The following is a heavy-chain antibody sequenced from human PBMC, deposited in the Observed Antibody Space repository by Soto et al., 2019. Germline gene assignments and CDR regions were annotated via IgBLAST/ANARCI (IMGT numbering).Heavy chain of an antibody. Sequence: QVQLQESGPGLVNPSQTLSLTCTVSGGSIRSTRYYWSWIRQHPGKGLEWIAYIYHSGSTYYNPSLKSRVALSIDTTSNQFSMSLSSVTTAGTAVYYCAGLTSENRTAVSGVVSGTMDCWGQGTRVTVSS. J-gene: IGHJ6*02. CDR1: GGSIRSTRYY. D-gene: IGHD3-3*01. CDR3: AGLTSENRTAVSGVVSGTMDC. V-gene: IGHV4-31*03. CDR2: IYHSGST.